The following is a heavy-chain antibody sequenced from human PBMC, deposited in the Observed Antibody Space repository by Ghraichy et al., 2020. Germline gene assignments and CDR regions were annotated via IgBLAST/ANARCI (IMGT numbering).Heavy chain of an antibody. CDR3: AKEGGLYYDSRVAQGDAFDI. Sequence: GGSLRLSCAASGFTFSSYAMSWVRQAPGKGLEWVSAISGSGGSTYYADSVKGRFTISRDNSKNTLYLQMNSLRAEDTAVYYCAKEGGLYYDSRVAQGDAFDIWGQGTMVTVSS. V-gene: IGHV3-23*01. D-gene: IGHD3-22*01. CDR2: ISGSGGST. J-gene: IGHJ3*02. CDR1: GFTFSSYA.